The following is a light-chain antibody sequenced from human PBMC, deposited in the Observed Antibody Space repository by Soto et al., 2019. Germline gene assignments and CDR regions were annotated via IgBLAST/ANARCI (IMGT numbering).Light chain of an antibody. CDR3: QQYYNFPRT. CDR2: KAS. J-gene: IGKJ1*01. V-gene: IGKV1-5*03. CDR1: QSISSW. Sequence: QITQAPSTRPATEGDRVTFTCRASQSISSWLAWYQQKPGKAPKLLIYKASTLKSGVPSRFSGGGSGTDFTLTISCLQSEDFASYYCQQYYNFPRTFGQGTKVDIK.